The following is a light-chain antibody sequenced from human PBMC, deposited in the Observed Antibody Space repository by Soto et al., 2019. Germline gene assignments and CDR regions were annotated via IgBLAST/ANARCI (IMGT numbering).Light chain of an antibody. Sequence: IVLTQSTGTLSLSPGERATLSCRASQSVGSNFLAWYQQKRGQAPRILIYAASNRASGIPDRFSGSGSGSDFTLTISRLESEDFAVYYCQQYGSPPWAFGQGTRVEI. CDR3: QQYGSPPWA. J-gene: IGKJ1*01. CDR2: AAS. CDR1: QSVGSNF. V-gene: IGKV3-20*01.